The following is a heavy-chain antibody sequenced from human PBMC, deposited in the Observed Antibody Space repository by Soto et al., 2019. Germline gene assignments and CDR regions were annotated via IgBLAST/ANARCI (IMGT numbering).Heavy chain of an antibody. CDR2: ISWDGGST. Sequence: GGSLRLSCAASGFTFDDYTMHWVRQAPGKGLEWVSLISWDGGSTYYADSVKGRFTISRDNSKNSLYLQMNSLRTEDTALYYCAKDISAQWYYYGMDVWGQGTTVTVSS. CDR3: AKDISAQWYYYGMDV. D-gene: IGHD6-19*01. CDR1: GFTFDDYT. J-gene: IGHJ6*02. V-gene: IGHV3-43*01.